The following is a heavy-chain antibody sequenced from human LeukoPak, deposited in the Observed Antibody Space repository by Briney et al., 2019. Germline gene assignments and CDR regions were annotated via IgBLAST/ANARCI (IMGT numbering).Heavy chain of an antibody. CDR3: TGDRWELLEFDY. CDR1: GFTFSTYW. D-gene: IGHD1-26*01. J-gene: IGHJ4*02. V-gene: IGHV3-74*01. Sequence: GGSLRLSCAASGFTFSTYWMHWVRQVPGKGLVWISRINGDTSGTSYAESVKGRFTISRDNAKNTVYLQMNSLRVDDTAVYYCTGDRWELLEFDYWGQGVLVTVSS. CDR2: INGDTSGT.